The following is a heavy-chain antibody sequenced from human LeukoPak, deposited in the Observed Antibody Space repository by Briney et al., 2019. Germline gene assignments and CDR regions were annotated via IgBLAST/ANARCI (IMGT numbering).Heavy chain of an antibody. D-gene: IGHD2-2*01. Sequence: GGSLRLSCAASGFTFTSYAMNWVRQAPGKGLEWVSGISGSGGSTYYADSGKGRLIISRDNSKDTLYLQMSSLRAEDTAVYYCAKSFCSSTSCYWITMSFDYWGQGTLVTVSS. J-gene: IGHJ4*02. V-gene: IGHV3-23*01. CDR1: GFTFTSYA. CDR2: ISGSGGST. CDR3: AKSFCSSTSCYWITMSFDY.